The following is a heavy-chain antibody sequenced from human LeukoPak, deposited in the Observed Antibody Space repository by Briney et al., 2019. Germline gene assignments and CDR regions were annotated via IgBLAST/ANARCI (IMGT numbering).Heavy chain of an antibody. CDR2: INTNTGNP. D-gene: IGHD3-10*01. V-gene: IGHV7-4-1*02. J-gene: IGHJ4*02. CDR1: GYIFTSYA. Sequence: ASVNVSCKASGYIFTSYAMNWVRQAPGQGLEWMGWINTNTGNPTYAQGFTGRFVFSLDTSVSTAYLQISSLEAEDTAVYYCASGITMVRGHLGDYWGQGTLVTVSS. CDR3: ASGITMVRGHLGDY.